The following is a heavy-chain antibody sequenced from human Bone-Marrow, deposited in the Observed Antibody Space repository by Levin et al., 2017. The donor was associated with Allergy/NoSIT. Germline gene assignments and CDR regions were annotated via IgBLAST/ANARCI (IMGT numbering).Heavy chain of an antibody. CDR1: GGTLRSYA. Sequence: VASVKVSCKASGGTLRSYAISWVRQAPGQGLEWMGGIIPIFGTADYAQKFKGRVTITADESTSTAYMELSSLRSEDTAVYYCGNDYYGSGSYYQGTNYYYGMDVWGQGTTVTVSS. D-gene: IGHD3-10*01. CDR3: GNDYYGSGSYYQGTNYYYGMDV. CDR2: IIPIFGTA. J-gene: IGHJ6*02. V-gene: IGHV1-69*13.